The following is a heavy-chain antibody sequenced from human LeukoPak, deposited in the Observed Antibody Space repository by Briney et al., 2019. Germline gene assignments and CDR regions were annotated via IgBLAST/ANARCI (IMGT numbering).Heavy chain of an antibody. D-gene: IGHD6-19*01. CDR1: GFTFGDSA. V-gene: IGHV3-49*03. CDR3: SRANYSSGWYALLFDY. J-gene: IGHJ4*02. CDR2: IRGKAFGGTT. Sequence: AGRSLRLSCTGSGFTFGDSAMSWFRQAPGKGLEWVGFIRGKAFGGTTELAASVKGRFTISRDDSKRFAYLQMNGLKSEDTAVYYCSRANYSSGWYALLFDYWGQGTLVTVSS.